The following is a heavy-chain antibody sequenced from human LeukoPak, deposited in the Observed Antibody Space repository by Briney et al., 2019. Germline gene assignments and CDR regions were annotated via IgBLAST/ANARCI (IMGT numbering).Heavy chain of an antibody. Sequence: GGSLRLSCVGSGFTFSNFAMNWVRQAPGKGLEWLSYISSRSTTHYADSVRGRFTISRDDAKKSVFLEMNSLRAEDTAVYYCARDPHSGPYSEYFDSWGQGTLVTASS. V-gene: IGHV3-48*01. J-gene: IGHJ4*02. CDR1: GFTFSNFA. D-gene: IGHD1-26*01. CDR3: ARDPHSGPYSEYFDS. CDR2: ISSRSTT.